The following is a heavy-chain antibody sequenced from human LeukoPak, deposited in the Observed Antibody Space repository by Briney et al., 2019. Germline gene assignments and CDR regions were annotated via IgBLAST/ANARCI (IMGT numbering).Heavy chain of an antibody. Sequence: PGGSLRLSCTASGXTSSNYGLNWVRQAPGKGLEWVSFIDTSGSYIYYGDSVKGRVTISRDNAKNSLYLQMNGLRAEDTDVYYCARGRSITLLRGVAMSDGFDVWGQGAMVTVSS. CDR1: GXTSSNYG. CDR2: IDTSGSYI. J-gene: IGHJ3*01. D-gene: IGHD3-10*01. CDR3: ARGRSITLLRGVAMSDGFDV. V-gene: IGHV3-21*01.